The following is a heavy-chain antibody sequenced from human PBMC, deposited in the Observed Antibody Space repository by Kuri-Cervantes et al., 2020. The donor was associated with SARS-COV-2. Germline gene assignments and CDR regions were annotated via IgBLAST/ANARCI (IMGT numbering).Heavy chain of an antibody. Sequence: SETLSLTCTVSGGSISSQSYYWGWIRQPPGKGLEWIGSVYYSGTTYYNPSLKSRVTISLDTSKNQLSLNLNSVTAADTAVYYCARGTYTYYDFWRGPYFDYWGQGNLVTVSS. CDR1: GGSISSQSYY. CDR2: VYYSGTT. J-gene: IGHJ4*02. D-gene: IGHD3/OR15-3a*01. CDR3: ARGTYTYYDFWRGPYFDY. V-gene: IGHV4-39*01.